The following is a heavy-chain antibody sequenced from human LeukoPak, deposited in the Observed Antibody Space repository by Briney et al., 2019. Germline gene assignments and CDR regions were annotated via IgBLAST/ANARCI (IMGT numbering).Heavy chain of an antibody. D-gene: IGHD6-13*01. Sequence: SETLSLTCTVSGGSISSYYWSWIRQPAGKGLEWIGRIYTSGSTNYNPSLKSRVTMSVDMSKNQFSLKLSSVTAADTAVYYCARASIDSSSWYSGLEYFQHWGQGTLVTVSS. V-gene: IGHV4-4*07. CDR3: ARASIDSSSWYSGLEYFQH. CDR1: GGSISSYY. CDR2: IYTSGST. J-gene: IGHJ1*01.